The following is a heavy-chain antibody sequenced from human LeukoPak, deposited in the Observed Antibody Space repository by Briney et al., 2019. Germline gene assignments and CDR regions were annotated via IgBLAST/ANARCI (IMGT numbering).Heavy chain of an antibody. D-gene: IGHD3-10*01. CDR3: AKAYSYGSGSFYKTFDY. CDR2: ISGSGGST. Sequence: GGSLRLSCAASGFTFSSYAMSWVRQAPGKGLEWVSAISGSGGSTYYADSVKGRLTISRDNSKNTLYLQMNSLRAEDTALYYCAKAYSYGSGSFYKTFDYWGQGTLVTVSS. V-gene: IGHV3-23*01. CDR1: GFTFSSYA. J-gene: IGHJ4*02.